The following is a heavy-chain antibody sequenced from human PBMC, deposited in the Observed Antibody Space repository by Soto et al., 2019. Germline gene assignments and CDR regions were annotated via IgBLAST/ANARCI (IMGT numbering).Heavy chain of an antibody. CDR1: GYTLTELS. J-gene: IGHJ6*02. Sequence: ASVKVSCKVSGYTLTELSMHWVRQAPGKGLEWMGGFDPEDGETIYAQKFQGRVTMTEDTSTDTAYMELSSLRSEDTAVYYCALVTAPTIYYYYGMDVWGQGTTVTVSS. CDR2: FDPEDGET. V-gene: IGHV1-24*01. CDR3: ALVTAPTIYYYYGMDV. D-gene: IGHD2-21*02.